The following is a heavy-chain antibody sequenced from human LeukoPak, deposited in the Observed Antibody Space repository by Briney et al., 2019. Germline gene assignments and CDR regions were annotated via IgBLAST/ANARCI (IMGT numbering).Heavy chain of an antibody. CDR3: ARDRGSNTYWFDP. V-gene: IGHV1-46*01. CDR1: GYTFTSHY. J-gene: IGHJ5*02. Sequence: GASVKVPCKASGYTFTSHYIHWVRQAPGQGLEWIGIINPSGGSTSYAQMFQGRVTMTRDTSTSTVYMELSSLRSEDTAVYYCARDRGSNTYWFDPWGQGTLVTVSS. CDR2: INPSGGST. D-gene: IGHD2-15*01.